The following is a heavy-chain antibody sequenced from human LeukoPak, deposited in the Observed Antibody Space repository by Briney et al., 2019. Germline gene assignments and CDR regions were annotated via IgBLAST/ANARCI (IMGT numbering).Heavy chain of an antibody. D-gene: IGHD3-10*01. CDR1: GYTFTSYG. V-gene: IGHV1-18*01. CDR2: ISAYNGNT. Sequence: ASVKVSCKASGYTFTSYGISWVRQAPGQGLEWMGWISAYNGNTNYAQKLQGRVTMTTDTSTSTAYMELRSLRSEDTAVYYCAEQQDYGSGFPLMDVWGKGTTVTISS. J-gene: IGHJ6*03. CDR3: AEQQDYGSGFPLMDV.